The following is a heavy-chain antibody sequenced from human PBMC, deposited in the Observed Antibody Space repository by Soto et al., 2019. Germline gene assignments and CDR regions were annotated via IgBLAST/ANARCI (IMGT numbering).Heavy chain of an antibody. D-gene: IGHD3-10*01. J-gene: IGHJ5*02. Sequence: GGSLRLSCAASGFTFSSYSMNWVRQAPGKGLEWVSYISSSSSTIYYADSVKGRFTISRDNAKNSLYLQMNSLRAEDTAVYYCARDPISSASGNWFDPWGRGTLVTVSS. CDR3: ARDPISSASGNWFDP. CDR1: GFTFSSYS. V-gene: IGHV3-48*01. CDR2: ISSSSSTI.